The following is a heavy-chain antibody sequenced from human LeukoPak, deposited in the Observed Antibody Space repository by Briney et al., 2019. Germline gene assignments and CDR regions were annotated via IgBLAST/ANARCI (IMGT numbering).Heavy chain of an antibody. CDR1: GGSFSGYY. Sequence: PSETLSLTCAVYGGSFSGYYWSWIRQPPGKGLEWIGEINHSGSTNYNPSLKSRVTISVDTSKNQFSLKLSSVTAADTAVYYCARGPDYYGNGYWGQGTLVTVS. CDR3: ARGPDYYGNGY. CDR2: INHSGST. J-gene: IGHJ4*02. V-gene: IGHV4-34*01. D-gene: IGHD3-10*01.